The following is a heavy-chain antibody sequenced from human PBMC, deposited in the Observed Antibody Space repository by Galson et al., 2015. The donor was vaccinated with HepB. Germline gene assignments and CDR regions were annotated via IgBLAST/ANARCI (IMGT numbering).Heavy chain of an antibody. D-gene: IGHD3-22*01. CDR1: GGTFSSYT. CDR3: SEGGDSSGYMGYYFDY. V-gene: IGHV1-69*02. J-gene: IGHJ4*02. CDR2: IIPILGIA. Sequence: SVKVSCKASGGTFSSYTISWVRQAPGQGLEWMGRIIPILGIANYAQKFQGRVTITADKSTSTAYMELSSLRSEDTAVYYCSEGGDSSGYMGYYFDYWGQGTLVTVSS.